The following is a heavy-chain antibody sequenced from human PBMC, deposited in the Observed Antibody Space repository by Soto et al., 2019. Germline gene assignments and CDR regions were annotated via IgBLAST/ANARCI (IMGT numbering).Heavy chain of an antibody. D-gene: IGHD3-10*01. CDR3: ARDHGSGSKRLDAFDI. CDR1: GFTFSSYE. J-gene: IGHJ3*02. V-gene: IGHV3-48*03. Sequence: GGSLRLSCAASGFTFSSYEMNWVRQAPGKGLEWVSYISSSGSTIYYADSVKGRFTISRDNAKNSLYLQMNSLRAEDTAVYYCARDHGSGSKRLDAFDIWGQGTMVTVSS. CDR2: ISSSGSTI.